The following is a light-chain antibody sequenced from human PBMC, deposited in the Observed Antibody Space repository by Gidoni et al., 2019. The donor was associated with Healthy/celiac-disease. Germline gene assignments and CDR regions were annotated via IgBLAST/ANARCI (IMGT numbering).Light chain of an antibody. Sequence: QSALTPPASVSGSPAQSITISSTGASSDVGVYNYVSWYQQHPGKSPKLMIYDVSNRPSGVSNRFSGSKSGNTASLTISGLQAEDEADYYCSSYTSSSTVVFGGGTKLTVL. CDR2: DVS. J-gene: IGLJ2*01. CDR1: SSDVGVYNY. V-gene: IGLV2-14*01. CDR3: SSYTSSSTVV.